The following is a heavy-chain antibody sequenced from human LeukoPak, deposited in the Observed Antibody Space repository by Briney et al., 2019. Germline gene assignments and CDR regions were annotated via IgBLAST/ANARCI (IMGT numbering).Heavy chain of an antibody. CDR3: ARGTIMTSGSGSLNLDY. V-gene: IGHV4-34*01. CDR2: INHSGST. J-gene: IGHJ4*02. D-gene: IGHD3-10*01. CDR1: GGSFSGYY. Sequence: PSETLSLTCAVYGGSFSGYYWSWIRQPPGKGLEWIGEINHSGSTNYNPSLKSRVTISVDTSKNQFSLKLSSLTAADTAVYYCARGTIMTSGSGSLNLDYWGQGTLVTVSS.